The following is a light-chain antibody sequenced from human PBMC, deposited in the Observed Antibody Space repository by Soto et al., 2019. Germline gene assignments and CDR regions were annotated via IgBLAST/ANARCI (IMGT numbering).Light chain of an antibody. CDR2: DVT. CDR1: TSDVGAYNY. CDR3: SSYTSSSTLV. Sequence: QSALTQPASVSGSPGQSITISCTGATSDVGAYNYVSWYQQHPCKAPQLMIYDVTDRPSGVSNRFSGSKSGNTASLTISGLQAEDEADYYCSSYTSSSTLVFGGGTKLTVL. J-gene: IGLJ3*02. V-gene: IGLV2-14*03.